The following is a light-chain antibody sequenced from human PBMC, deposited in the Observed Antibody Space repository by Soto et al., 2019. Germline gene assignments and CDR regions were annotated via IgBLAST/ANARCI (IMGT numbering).Light chain of an antibody. CDR1: SSDVGGYNY. Sequence: QSVLTQPASVSGSPGQSITISCTGTSSDVGGYNYVSWYQQHPGKVSKLMIYEVSNRPSGVSNRFSASKSGNTASLTISGLQAEDEADYYCNSYTRSNTWVFGGGTKVTVL. CDR3: NSYTRSNTWV. V-gene: IGLV2-14*01. CDR2: EVS. J-gene: IGLJ3*02.